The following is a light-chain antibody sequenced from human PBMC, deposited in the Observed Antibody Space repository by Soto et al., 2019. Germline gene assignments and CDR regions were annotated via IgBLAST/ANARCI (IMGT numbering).Light chain of an antibody. CDR1: QSVSSNY. CDR3: QQYGVSPAT. J-gene: IGKJ4*01. CDR2: GTS. Sequence: EIVLTQSPGILSLSPGDGPTLSCRASQSVSSNYLAWYQQNPGQAPRLLIYGTSTRASGIPDRFSGSGSGTDFTLTITRLEPEDFAVYFCQQYGVSPATFGGGTKVDIK. V-gene: IGKV3-20*01.